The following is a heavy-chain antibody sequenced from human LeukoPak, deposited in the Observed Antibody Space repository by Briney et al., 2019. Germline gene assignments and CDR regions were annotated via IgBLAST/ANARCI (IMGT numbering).Heavy chain of an antibody. CDR2: ISYDGSNK. Sequence: GGSLRLSCAASGFTFSSYGMHWVRQAPGKGLEWVAVISYDGSNKYYADSVKGRFTISRVNSKNTLYLQMNSLRAEDTAVYYCAKGSIQAAVAGLLHTEYFQHWGQGTLVTVSS. D-gene: IGHD6-19*01. J-gene: IGHJ1*01. CDR3: AKGSIQAAVAGLLHTEYFQH. CDR1: GFTFSSYG. V-gene: IGHV3-30*18.